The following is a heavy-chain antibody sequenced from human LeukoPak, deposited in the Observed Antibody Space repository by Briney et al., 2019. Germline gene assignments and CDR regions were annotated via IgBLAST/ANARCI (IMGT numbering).Heavy chain of an antibody. Sequence: PGGTLRLSCVASGFTFDDYAMHWVRQAPGKGLEWVSLISWDGGSTYYADSVKGRFTISRDNSKNSLYLQMNSLRAEDTALYYCATGGLRFTYYYYMDVWGKGTTVTVSS. D-gene: IGHD3-16*01. J-gene: IGHJ6*03. CDR2: ISWDGGST. CDR3: ATGGLRFTYYYYMDV. CDR1: GFTFDDYA. V-gene: IGHV3-43D*03.